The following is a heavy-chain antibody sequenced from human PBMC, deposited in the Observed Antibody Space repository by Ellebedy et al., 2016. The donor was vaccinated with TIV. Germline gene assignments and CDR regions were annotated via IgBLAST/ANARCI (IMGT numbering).Heavy chain of an antibody. V-gene: IGHV3-23*01. CDR2: ISADGVNT. CDR1: GFTFSSFA. J-gene: IGHJ4*02. D-gene: IGHD1-26*01. CDR3: AKGSSSGFTYDRVGFEY. Sequence: GGSLRLSCAASGFTFSSFAMHWVRQAPGKGLEWLSVISADGVNTYHAGSVKGRFTITRDNSKNTLYLRMSRLSAEDTAVYYCAKGSSSGFTYDRVGFEYWGQGTLVTVSS.